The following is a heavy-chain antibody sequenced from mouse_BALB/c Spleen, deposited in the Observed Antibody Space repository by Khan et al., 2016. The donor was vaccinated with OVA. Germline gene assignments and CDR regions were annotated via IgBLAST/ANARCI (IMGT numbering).Heavy chain of an antibody. CDR2: IDPTNDNI. CDR1: GFNTKDTY. Sequence: VQLKESGAELVKPGASIKLSCTASGFNTKDTYMHWVKQRPEQGPEWIGRIDPTNDNIKYDPKFQDKATITEDTSSNTAYLQLSSLTSEDTAVYYGATLYGNPWAYWGQGTLVSVSA. CDR3: ATLYGNPWAY. J-gene: IGHJ3*01. D-gene: IGHD2-1*01. V-gene: IGHV14-3*02.